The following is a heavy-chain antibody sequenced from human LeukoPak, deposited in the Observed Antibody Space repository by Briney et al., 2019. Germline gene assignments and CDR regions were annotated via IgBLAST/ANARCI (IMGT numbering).Heavy chain of an antibody. CDR1: GYTFSTYG. J-gene: IGHJ4*02. V-gene: IGHV1-18*01. CDR3: ARSGAYCGGDCYDY. CDR2: ISAYNGNT. D-gene: IGHD2-21*01. Sequence: ASVKVSCKASGYTFSTYGISWVRQAPGQGLEWMGWISAYNGNTNYAQKLQGRVTMTTDTSTSTAYMELRSLRSDDTAVYYCARSGAYCGGDCYDYWGQGTLVTVSS.